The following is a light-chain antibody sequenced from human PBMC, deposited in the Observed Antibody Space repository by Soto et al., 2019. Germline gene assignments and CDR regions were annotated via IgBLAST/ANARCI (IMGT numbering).Light chain of an antibody. CDR1: QSISSW. CDR3: QQYNSFSVT. J-gene: IGKJ5*01. V-gene: IGKV1-5*01. Sequence: DIQMTQSPSTLSASVGDRVTITFRASQSISSWLAWYQQKPGKAPKLLIFDASTLDSGVPSRFSGSGSGTEFTFTISSLQPDDFATYYCQQYNSFSVTFGQGTRLEIK. CDR2: DAS.